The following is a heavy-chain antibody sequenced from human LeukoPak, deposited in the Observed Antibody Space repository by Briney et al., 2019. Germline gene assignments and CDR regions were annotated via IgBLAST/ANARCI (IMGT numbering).Heavy chain of an antibody. CDR1: GGSFSGYY. CDR2: INHSGST. Sequence: PSETLSLTCAVYGGSFSGYYWSWIRQPPGKGLEWIGEINHSGSTNYNPSLKSRVTISVDTSKNQFSLKLSSVTAADTAVYSCARVSVVVAAPDAFDIWGQGTMVTVSS. D-gene: IGHD2-15*01. J-gene: IGHJ3*02. CDR3: ARVSVVVAAPDAFDI. V-gene: IGHV4-34*01.